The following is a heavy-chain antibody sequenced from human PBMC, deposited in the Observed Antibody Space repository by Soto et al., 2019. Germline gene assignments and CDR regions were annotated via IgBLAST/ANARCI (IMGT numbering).Heavy chain of an antibody. Sequence: ASVKVSCKASGYTFTSYGISWVRQAPGQGLEWMGWINAGNGNTKYSQKFQGRVTITRDTSASTAYMELSSLRSEDTAVYYCARDRITIFGVVPTGLDVWGKGTTVTVS. CDR3: ARDRITIFGVVPTGLDV. CDR2: INAGNGNT. V-gene: IGHV1-3*01. D-gene: IGHD3-3*01. CDR1: GYTFTSYG. J-gene: IGHJ6*03.